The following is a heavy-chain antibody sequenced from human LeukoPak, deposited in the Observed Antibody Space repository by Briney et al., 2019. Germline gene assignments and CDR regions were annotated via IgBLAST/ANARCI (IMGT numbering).Heavy chain of an antibody. V-gene: IGHV4-38-2*01. Sequence: SETLSLTCAVYGGSFSGYYWGWIRRPPGKGLEWIGSIYHSGSSYYNPSLKSRVTISVDTSKNQFSLKLRSVTAADTAVYHCARHRTDTAMVNYYYYMDVWGKGTTVTISS. J-gene: IGHJ6*03. CDR3: ARHRTDTAMVNYYYYMDV. D-gene: IGHD5-18*01. CDR2: IYHSGSS. CDR1: GGSFSGYY.